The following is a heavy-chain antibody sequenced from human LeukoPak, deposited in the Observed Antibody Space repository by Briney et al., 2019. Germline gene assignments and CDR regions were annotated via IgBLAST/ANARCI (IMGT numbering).Heavy chain of an antibody. J-gene: IGHJ4*02. CDR2: IKQDGIDK. CDR1: GFTLSSYW. V-gene: IGHV3-7*01. CDR3: VRSRIGDYS. Sequence: GGSLRLSCAASGFTLSSYWMDWVRQAPGKGLEWVANIKQDGIDKYYVDSVKGRFTISRDNAKNSMYLQMSGLRAEDTAVYYCVRSRIGDYSWGQRTLVSVSS. D-gene: IGHD4-17*01.